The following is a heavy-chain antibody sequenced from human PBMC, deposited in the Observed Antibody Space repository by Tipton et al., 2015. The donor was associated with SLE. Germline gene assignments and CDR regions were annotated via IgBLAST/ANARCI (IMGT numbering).Heavy chain of an antibody. CDR2: LKEDGSEK. J-gene: IGHJ3*02. CDR3: ARDLPDAFDI. V-gene: IGHV3-7*01. CDR1: GFTFESYW. Sequence: GSLRLSCAASGFTFESYWMSWVRQAPGKGLEWVASLKEDGSEKNYVESVRGRFTISRDNAKNALFLQMNSLRAEDTAVYYCARDLPDAFDIWGQGTMVTVSS.